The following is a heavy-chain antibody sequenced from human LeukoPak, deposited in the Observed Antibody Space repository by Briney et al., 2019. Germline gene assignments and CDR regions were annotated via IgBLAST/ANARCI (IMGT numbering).Heavy chain of an antibody. CDR1: GFTFSGSH. CDR3: TTYRSGHY. V-gene: IGHV3-73*01. Sequence: GGSLRLSCAASGFTFSGSHIHWVRQASGKGLEWVGRITIKSNNYATAYGASVKGRFTISRDDSKNTAYLQMNNLKTEDTAVYYCTTYRSGHYWGQGTLVTVSS. CDR2: ITIKSNNYAT. J-gene: IGHJ4*02. D-gene: IGHD6-19*01.